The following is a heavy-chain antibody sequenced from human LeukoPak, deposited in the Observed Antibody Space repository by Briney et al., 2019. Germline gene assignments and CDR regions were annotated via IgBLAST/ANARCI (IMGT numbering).Heavy chain of an antibody. V-gene: IGHV3-48*01. CDR2: ISGSSGII. CDR1: GFTFNAYT. D-gene: IGHD6-6*01. J-gene: IGHJ4*02. Sequence: PGGSLRLSCAASGFTFNAYTMNWVRQAPGKGLEWVSYISGSSGIIDYADSVRGRFTISRDNAKNSLYLQMNSLRAEDTAVYYCAKGSIAAHWGQGTLVTVSS. CDR3: AKGSIAAH.